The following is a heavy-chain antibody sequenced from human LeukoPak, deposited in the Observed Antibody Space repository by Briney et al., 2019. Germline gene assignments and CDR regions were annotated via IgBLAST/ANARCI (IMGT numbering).Heavy chain of an antibody. J-gene: IGHJ3*02. V-gene: IGHV4-34*01. CDR3: ARDGGVIHGFDI. CDR2: INHSGST. Sequence: PSETLSRTCAVYGGSFSGYYWSWIRQPPGKGLEWIGEINHSGSTNYNPSLKSRVTISVDTSKNQFSLKLSSVTAADTAVYYCARDGGVIHGFDIWGQGTMVTVSS. CDR1: GGSFSGYY. D-gene: IGHD3-22*01.